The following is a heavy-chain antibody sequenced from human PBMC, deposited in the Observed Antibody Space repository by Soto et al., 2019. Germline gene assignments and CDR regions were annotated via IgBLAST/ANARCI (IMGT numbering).Heavy chain of an antibody. CDR1: GFTFSSYA. CDR2: ISGSGGST. CDR3: AKDLLGMVRGVIAQGFFDY. J-gene: IGHJ4*02. Sequence: EVQLLESGGGLVQPGGSLRLSCAASGFTFSSYAMSWVRQAPGKGLEWVSAISGSGGSTYYADSVKGRFTISRDNSKNTLYLQMNSLRAEDTAVYYCAKDLLGMVRGVIAQGFFDYWGQGTLVTVSS. D-gene: IGHD3-10*01. V-gene: IGHV3-23*01.